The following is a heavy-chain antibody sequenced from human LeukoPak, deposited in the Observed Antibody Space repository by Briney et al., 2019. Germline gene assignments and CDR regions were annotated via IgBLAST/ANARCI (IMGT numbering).Heavy chain of an antibody. CDR1: GFTFSSYW. CDR2: IKQDASQE. CDR3: ARGVVYPAWSGPHWSDY. J-gene: IGHJ4*02. D-gene: IGHD3-3*01. V-gene: IGHV3-7*01. Sequence: GGSLRLSCAASGFTFSSYWMSWVRQAPGKGPEWVAHIKQDASQEYHVDSVKGRFTISRDNAKNSLYLQMNSLRAEDTAVYYCARGVVYPAWSGPHWSDYWGQGVLVTVSS.